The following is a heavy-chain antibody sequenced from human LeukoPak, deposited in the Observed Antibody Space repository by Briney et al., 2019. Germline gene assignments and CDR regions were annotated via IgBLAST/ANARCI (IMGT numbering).Heavy chain of an antibody. J-gene: IGHJ4*02. D-gene: IGHD4-23*01. CDR2: IYPGDSDT. CDR1: GYIFGSYW. CDR3: ARKAVGTLYYFDS. V-gene: IGHV5-51*01. Sequence: GESLKISCKTSGYIFGSYWIGWVRQMPGKGLEWMGIIYPGDSDTKYSPSFQGQVTISADKSISTAYLQWSSLKASDTAMYYCARKAVGTLYYFDSWGPGTLVTVSS.